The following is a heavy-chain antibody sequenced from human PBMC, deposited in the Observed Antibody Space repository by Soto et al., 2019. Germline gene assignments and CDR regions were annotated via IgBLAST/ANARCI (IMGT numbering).Heavy chain of an antibody. J-gene: IGHJ6*02. CDR2: ISHSGST. V-gene: IGHV4-30-2*06. D-gene: IGHD2-21*02. CDR3: AREGVTRNYYYYGMDV. Sequence: SETLSLTCAVSSGSISSGGYSWSWIRQSPGKGLEWIGYISHSGSTYYNPSLKSRVTISVDRSKNQFSLKLSSVTAADTAVYYCAREGVTRNYYYYGMDVWGQGTTVTVSS. CDR1: SGSISSGGYS.